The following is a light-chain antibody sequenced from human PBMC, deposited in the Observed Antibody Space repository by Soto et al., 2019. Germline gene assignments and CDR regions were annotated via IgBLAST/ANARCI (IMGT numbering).Light chain of an antibody. CDR1: QNINRW. CDR2: KAS. Sequence: DIQMTQSPSTLSASIGDRVTITCRASQNINRWLAWHQQKPGKAPKVLIYKASTLQSGVPSRFSGSGSGTEFTLTISSLQPDDFATYYCQQYSSYWTFGQGTKVEIK. V-gene: IGKV1-5*03. J-gene: IGKJ1*01. CDR3: QQYSSYWT.